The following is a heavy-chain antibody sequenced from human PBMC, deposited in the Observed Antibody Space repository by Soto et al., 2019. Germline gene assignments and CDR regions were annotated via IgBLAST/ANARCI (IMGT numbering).Heavy chain of an antibody. CDR1: GGSISSGGYY. V-gene: IGHV4-31*03. CDR3: ARDFSRDSAQLDV. D-gene: IGHD5-18*01. CDR2: IYYSGST. J-gene: IGHJ6*02. Sequence: PSETLSLTCTVSGGSISSGGYYWSWIRQHPGKGLEWIGYIYYSGSTYYNPSLKSRVTISVDTSKNQSSLKLSSVTAADTAVYYCARDFSRDSAQLDVWGQGTTVTVSS.